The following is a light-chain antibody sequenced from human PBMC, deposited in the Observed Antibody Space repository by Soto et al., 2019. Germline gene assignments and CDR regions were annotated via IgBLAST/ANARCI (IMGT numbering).Light chain of an antibody. CDR2: AAS. V-gene: IGKV1-39*01. CDR3: QQYNNWPLT. Sequence: DIQMTQSPSSLSASVGDRVTITCRASQSISSYLNWYQQKPGKAPKLLIYAASSLQSGVPSRFSGSGSGTDFTLTISSLQPEDFAVYYCQQYNNWPLTFGQGTKVDIK. CDR1: QSISSY. J-gene: IGKJ1*01.